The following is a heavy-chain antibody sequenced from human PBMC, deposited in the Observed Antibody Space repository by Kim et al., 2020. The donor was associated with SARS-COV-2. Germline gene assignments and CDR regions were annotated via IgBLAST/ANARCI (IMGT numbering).Heavy chain of an antibody. CDR1: GFTFSSYA. J-gene: IGHJ6*02. V-gene: IGHV3-33*03. Sequence: GGSLRLSCAASGFTFSSYAMHWVRQAPGKGLEWVTVIWFDGSNRYYADSVRGRFTVSRDRSTDTLYLQMNSLSAEDTALYYCAKDKGQTTFGMDVWGQGTTVTVTS. D-gene: IGHD3-16*01. CDR2: IWFDGSNR. CDR3: AKDKGQTTFGMDV.